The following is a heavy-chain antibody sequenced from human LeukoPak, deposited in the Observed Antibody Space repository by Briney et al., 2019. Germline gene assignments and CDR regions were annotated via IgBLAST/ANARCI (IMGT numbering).Heavy chain of an antibody. V-gene: IGHV4-59*01. CDR2: IYYSGST. CDR3: ARDSRDNYGDYDDAFDI. CDR1: GGSISSYY. J-gene: IGHJ3*02. D-gene: IGHD4-17*01. Sequence: SETLSLICTVSGGSISSYYWSWIRQPPGKGLEWIGYIYYSGSTNYNPSLKSRVTISVDTSKNQFSLKLSSVTAADTAVYYCARDSRDNYGDYDDAFDIWGQGTMVTVSS.